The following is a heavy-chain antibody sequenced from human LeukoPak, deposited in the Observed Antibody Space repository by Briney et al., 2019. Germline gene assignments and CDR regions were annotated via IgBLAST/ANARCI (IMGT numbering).Heavy chain of an antibody. D-gene: IGHD6-13*01. CDR1: GFSFSNYW. J-gene: IGHJ4*02. Sequence: GGSLRLSCAASGFSFSNYWMCWVRQAPGKGLVCVSRINSDGSTTTYADSVKGRFTISRDNSKNTLYLQMNSLRAGDTAVYYCAKDYAAGRPYYFDSWGQGTLVTVSS. CDR2: INSDGSTT. CDR3: AKDYAAGRPYYFDS. V-gene: IGHV3-74*03.